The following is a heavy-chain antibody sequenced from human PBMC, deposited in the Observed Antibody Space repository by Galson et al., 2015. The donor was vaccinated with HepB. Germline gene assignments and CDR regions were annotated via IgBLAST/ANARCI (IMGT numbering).Heavy chain of an antibody. V-gene: IGHV3-23*03. Sequence: SLRLSCAASGFTFSDFAMSWVRQAPGKGLEWVSGIEKDHSYGYYADSMTGRFTISRDNSKNTLFLQLNSLRDDDTAVYYCTKQAGNLIRSWHFDYWGQGSLVIVSS. CDR2: IEKDHSYG. J-gene: IGHJ4*02. CDR3: TKQAGNLIRSWHFDY. CDR1: GFTFSDFA.